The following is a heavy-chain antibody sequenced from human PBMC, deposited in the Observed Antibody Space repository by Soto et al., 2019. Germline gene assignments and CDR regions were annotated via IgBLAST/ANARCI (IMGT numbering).Heavy chain of an antibody. CDR1: GFTFSSYG. Sequence: PGGSLRLSCAASGFTFSSYGMHWVRQAPGKGLEWVAVISYDGSNKYYADSVKGRFTISRDNSKNTLYLQMNSLRAEDTAVYYCAKGSIAARGYYYYYGMDVWGQGTTGTVSS. V-gene: IGHV3-30*18. CDR2: ISYDGSNK. D-gene: IGHD6-6*01. J-gene: IGHJ6*02. CDR3: AKGSIAARGYYYYYGMDV.